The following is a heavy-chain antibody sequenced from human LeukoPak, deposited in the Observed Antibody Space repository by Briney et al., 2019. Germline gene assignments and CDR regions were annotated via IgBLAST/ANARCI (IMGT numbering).Heavy chain of an antibody. CDR2: ISSSSSYI. CDR1: GFTFSSYG. J-gene: IGHJ4*02. V-gene: IGHV3-21*01. CDR3: ARDEGYGDYGY. Sequence: GGSLRLSCAASGFTFSSYGMHWVRQAPGKGLEWGSSISSSSSYIYYADSAKGRFTISRDNAKNSLYLQMNSLRAEDTAVYYCARDEGYGDYGYWGQGTLVTVSS. D-gene: IGHD4-17*01.